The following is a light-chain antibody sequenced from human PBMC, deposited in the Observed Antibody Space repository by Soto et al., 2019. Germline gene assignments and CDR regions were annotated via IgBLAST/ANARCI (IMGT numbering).Light chain of an antibody. V-gene: IGLV2-14*01. CDR3: SSHTSSSTI. J-gene: IGLJ2*01. CDR1: SSDVGGSNY. CDR2: EVS. Sequence: QSALIQPASVSGSPGQSITISCTGTSSDVGGSNYVSWYQQLPGKAPKLMIFEVSNRPSGVSNRFSGSKSGNTASLTISGLQAEDEADYYCSSHTSSSTIFGGGTKLTVL.